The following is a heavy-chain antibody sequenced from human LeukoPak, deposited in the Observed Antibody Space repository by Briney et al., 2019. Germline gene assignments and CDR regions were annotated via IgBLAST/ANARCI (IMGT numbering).Heavy chain of an antibody. D-gene: IGHD3-22*01. CDR3: ARGSSSTMIVVVIELDY. Sequence: GGSLRLSCAASGFTFSSYEMNWVRQAPGKGLEWVSHISSSGSTIYYADSVKGRFTISRDNAKNSLYLQMNSLRAEDTAVYYCARGSSSTMIVVVIELDYWGQGTLVTVSS. CDR2: ISSSGSTI. CDR1: GFTFSSYE. J-gene: IGHJ4*02. V-gene: IGHV3-48*03.